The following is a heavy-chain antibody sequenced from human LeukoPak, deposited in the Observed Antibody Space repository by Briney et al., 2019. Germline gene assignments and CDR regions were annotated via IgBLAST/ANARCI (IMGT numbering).Heavy chain of an antibody. V-gene: IGHV3-21*01. CDR2: ISSSSSYI. J-gene: IGHJ4*02. Sequence: GGSLRLSCAASGFTFSSYSMNWVRQAPGEGLEWVSSISSSSSYIYYADSVKGRFTISRDNAKNSLYLQMNSLRAEDTAVYYCASDEGYYFDYWGQGTLVTVSS. CDR3: ASDEGYYFDY. CDR1: GFTFSSYS.